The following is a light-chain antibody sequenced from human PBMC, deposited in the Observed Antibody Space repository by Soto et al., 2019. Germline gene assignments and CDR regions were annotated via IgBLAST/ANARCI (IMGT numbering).Light chain of an antibody. CDR3: QQYHTSSIT. CDR2: DAS. V-gene: IGKV1-5*01. Sequence: IQMTQSPLFLSASIGDRVTITCRASQTISNWLAWYQQKPGKAPTLLIYDASTLERGVPSRFSGTGSGTEFTLSIDSLQPDDFATYYCQQYHTSSITFGQGTRLEIK. J-gene: IGKJ5*01. CDR1: QTISNW.